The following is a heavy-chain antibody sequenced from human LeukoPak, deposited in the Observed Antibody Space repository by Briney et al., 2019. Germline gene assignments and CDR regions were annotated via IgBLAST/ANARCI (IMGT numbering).Heavy chain of an antibody. D-gene: IGHD5-18*01. CDR2: ISAYNGNT. Sequence: GASVKVSCKASGYTFTSYGISWVRQAPGQGLEWMGWISAYNGNTNYAQKLQGRVTMTIDTSTSTAYMELRSLRSDDTAVYYCARGPQLWPLDYYYYGMDVWGQGTTVTVSS. CDR1: GYTFTSYG. CDR3: ARGPQLWPLDYYYYGMDV. V-gene: IGHV1-18*01. J-gene: IGHJ6*02.